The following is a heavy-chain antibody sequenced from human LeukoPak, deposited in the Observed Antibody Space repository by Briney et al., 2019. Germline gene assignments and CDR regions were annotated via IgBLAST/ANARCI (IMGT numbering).Heavy chain of an antibody. D-gene: IGHD4-23*01. CDR1: GFTFSSYS. CDR2: ISSRSRAI. J-gene: IGHJ4*02. CDR3: ARDPTRYASTTVVASNFDY. Sequence: GGSLRLSCATSGFTFSSYSTSWVRRAPGKGLVGISYISSRSRAIYYADTVKGRFTISRDNAKNSLYLQMNSLRDEDTAVYYCARDPTRYASTTVVASNFDYWGQGTLVTVSS. V-gene: IGHV3-48*02.